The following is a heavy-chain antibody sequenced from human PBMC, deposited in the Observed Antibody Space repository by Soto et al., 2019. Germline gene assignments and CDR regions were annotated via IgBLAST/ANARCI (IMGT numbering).Heavy chain of an antibody. Sequence: GGSLRLSCAASGFTFSSYWMHWVRQAPGKGLVWVSRINSDGSTTTYVDSVKGRSIISRDNAKNTLYLQVSSLRAEDTAVYYCARLSYDSVDYWGQGTLVTVSS. CDR1: GFTFSSYW. CDR3: ARLSYDSVDY. J-gene: IGHJ4*02. V-gene: IGHV3-74*01. D-gene: IGHD3-22*01. CDR2: INSDGSTT.